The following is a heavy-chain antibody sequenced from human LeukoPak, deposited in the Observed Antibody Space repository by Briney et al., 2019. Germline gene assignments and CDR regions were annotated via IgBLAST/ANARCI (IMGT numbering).Heavy chain of an antibody. D-gene: IGHD3-10*01. J-gene: IGHJ4*02. CDR2: ISWNSGSI. CDR1: GFTFDDYA. CDR3: ARDNGSGSPDY. Sequence: GRSLRLSCAASGFTFDDYAMHWVRLAPGKGLEWVAGISWNSGSIGYADSVKGRFTISRDNAKNSLYLQMNSLRAEDTAVYYCARDNGSGSPDYWGQGTLVTVSS. V-gene: IGHV3-9*01.